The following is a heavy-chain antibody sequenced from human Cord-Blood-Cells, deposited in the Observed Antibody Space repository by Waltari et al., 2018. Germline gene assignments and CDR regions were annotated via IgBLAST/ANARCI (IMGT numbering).Heavy chain of an antibody. CDR1: GYTFTNYA. V-gene: IGHV1-3*01. J-gene: IGHJ3*02. CDR2: INAGNGNT. D-gene: IGHD6-13*01. CDR3: ARDHSISWFGAFDI. Sequence: QVQVVQSGAEVKKPGASVKVSCKASGYTFTNYAMHWVRQAPGQRLEWMGWINAGNGNTKYSQKFQGRVTITRDTSASTAYMELSSLRSEDTAVYYCARDHSISWFGAFDIWGQGTMVTVSS.